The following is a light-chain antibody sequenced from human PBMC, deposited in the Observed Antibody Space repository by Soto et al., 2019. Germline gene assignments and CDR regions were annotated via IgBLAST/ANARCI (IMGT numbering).Light chain of an antibody. CDR2: EVN. CDR3: SSYASGSVWV. Sequence: QSVLTQPPSASGSPGQSVTISCTGTSSDVGGYNYVSWYQQHPGQAPKLMIYEVNKRPSGVPDRFSGSKSGSTASLTVSGLQAEDEADYYCSSYASGSVWVFGVGTKVTVL. CDR1: SSDVGGYNY. J-gene: IGLJ3*02. V-gene: IGLV2-8*01.